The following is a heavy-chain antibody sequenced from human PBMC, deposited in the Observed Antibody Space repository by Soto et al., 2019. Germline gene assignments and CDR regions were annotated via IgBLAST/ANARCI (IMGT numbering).Heavy chain of an antibody. CDR3: ARDRGPNWNSGVGWFDP. J-gene: IGHJ5*02. CDR2: INPNSGGT. D-gene: IGHD1-7*01. CDR1: GYTFTGYY. V-gene: IGHV1-2*04. Sequence: ASVKVSCKASGYTFTGYYMHWVRQAPGQGLEWMGWINPNSGGTNYAQKFQGWVTMTRDTSISTAYMELSRLRSDDTAVYYCARDRGPNWNSGVGWFDPWGQGTLVTVSS.